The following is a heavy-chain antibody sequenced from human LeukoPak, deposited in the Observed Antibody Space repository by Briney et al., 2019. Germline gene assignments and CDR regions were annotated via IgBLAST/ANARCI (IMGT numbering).Heavy chain of an antibody. D-gene: IGHD3-9*01. CDR2: ISSSSSYI. J-gene: IGHJ3*02. CDR1: GFTFSSYT. Sequence: SGGSLRLSCAASGFTFSSYTMNWVRQAPGKGLEWASSISSSSSYIYYADSVKGRFTISRDNAKNSLYLQMNSLRAEDTAVYYCARDTYDILTGYYKWAFDIWGQGTMVTVSS. CDR3: ARDTYDILTGYYKWAFDI. V-gene: IGHV3-21*04.